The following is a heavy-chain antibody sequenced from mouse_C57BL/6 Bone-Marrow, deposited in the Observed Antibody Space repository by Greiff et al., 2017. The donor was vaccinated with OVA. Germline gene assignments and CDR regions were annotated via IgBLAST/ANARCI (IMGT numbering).Heavy chain of an antibody. V-gene: IGHV1-15*01. CDR1: GYTFTDYE. D-gene: IGHD1-1*01. CDR3: TRSTTVDGY. CDR2: IDPETGGT. Sequence: QVQLQQSGAELVRPGASVTLSCKASGYTFTDYEMHWVKQTPVHGLEWIGAIDPETGGTAYNQKFKGKAILTADKSSSTAYMELRSLTSEDSAVYYCTRSTTVDGYWGQGTTLTVSS. J-gene: IGHJ2*01.